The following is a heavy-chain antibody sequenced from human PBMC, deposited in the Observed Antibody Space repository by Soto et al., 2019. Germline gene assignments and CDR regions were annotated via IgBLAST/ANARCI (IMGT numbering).Heavy chain of an antibody. J-gene: IGHJ4*02. CDR3: GRGGEEMAKPPPYIY. V-gene: IGHV1-69*06. CDR1: GDTFSSYA. D-gene: IGHD3-16*01. CDR2: IIPIFGAA. Sequence: QVQLVQSGAEVKKPGSSVKVSCKASGDTFSSYAISWVRQAPGQGLEWMGGIIPIFGAANYAQKFQGRLTNTPDKTPRTVYMEFTRLTSEDTALYYCGRGGEEMAKPPPYIYWGQGTLVTVSS.